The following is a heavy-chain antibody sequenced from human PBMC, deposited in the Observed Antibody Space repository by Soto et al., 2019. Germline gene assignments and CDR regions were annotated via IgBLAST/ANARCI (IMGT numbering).Heavy chain of an antibody. D-gene: IGHD5-18*01. J-gene: IGHJ4*02. Sequence: AASVKVSCKASGYTFTYYYVHWVRQAPGQGLEWMGIINPNSGSTAYAQKFQGRVTMSRDTSTSTVYMELASLTSYDTAIYYCARVPYSYGSLYYLDFWGQGTLVTVSS. V-gene: IGHV1-46*01. CDR2: INPNSGST. CDR1: GYTFTYYY. CDR3: ARVPYSYGSLYYLDF.